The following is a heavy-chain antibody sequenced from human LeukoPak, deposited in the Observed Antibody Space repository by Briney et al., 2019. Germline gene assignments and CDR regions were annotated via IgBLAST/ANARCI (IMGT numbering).Heavy chain of an antibody. CDR1: AGTFSSYA. D-gene: IGHD3-9*01. CDR2: VIPIFGTA. J-gene: IGHJ4*02. Sequence: SGQVSCHASAGTFSSYAISWVRPAPGQGLEWMGGVIPIFGTANYAQKFQGRVTITADESTITAYMELSSLRSEDTAVYYCAREVNPRYDILTGYPLDYWGQGTLVTVSS. V-gene: IGHV1-69*01. CDR3: AREVNPRYDILTGYPLDY.